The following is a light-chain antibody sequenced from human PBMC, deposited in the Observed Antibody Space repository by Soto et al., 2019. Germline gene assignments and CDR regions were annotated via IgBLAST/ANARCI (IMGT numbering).Light chain of an antibody. Sequence: ETVLTQSPATLSLSPGERATLSCRASQNVNNYLAWYQQKPGQAPRLLIFDASRRAAGIPPRFSGSGSGTDFTLTIRILEPEDSGVYYCQQRSDWPTFGRGTRLEIK. CDR2: DAS. V-gene: IGKV3-11*01. CDR3: QQRSDWPT. J-gene: IGKJ1*01. CDR1: QNVNNY.